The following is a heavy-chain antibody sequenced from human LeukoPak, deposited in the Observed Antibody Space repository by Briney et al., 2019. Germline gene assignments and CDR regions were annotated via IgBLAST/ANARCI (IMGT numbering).Heavy chain of an antibody. CDR3: AREVGDTAMVTHFDY. J-gene: IGHJ4*02. CDR1: GGSFSGYY. D-gene: IGHD5-18*01. Sequence: SDTLSLTCAVYGGSFSGYYWSWIRQPPGKGLEWIGEINHSGSTNYNPSLKSRVTISVDTSKNQFSLKLSSVTAADTAVYYCAREVGDTAMVTHFDYWGQGTLVTVSS. CDR2: INHSGST. V-gene: IGHV4-34*01.